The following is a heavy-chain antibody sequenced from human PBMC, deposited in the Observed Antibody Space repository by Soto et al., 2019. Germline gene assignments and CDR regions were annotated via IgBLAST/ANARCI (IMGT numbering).Heavy chain of an antibody. J-gene: IGHJ3*01. CDR2: IGISIGYI. CDR1: GFNLSSYT. V-gene: IGHV3-21*01. Sequence: GGSLRLSCVASGFNLSSYTMSWVRQAPGKGLEWVSSIGISIGYIYYGESVTGRFTISRDNAKNSLFLQMNSLRAEGTAVYFCGRNVLAVTEDAVDVWGQGTMVTVSS. D-gene: IGHD6-6*01. CDR3: GRNVLAVTEDAVDV.